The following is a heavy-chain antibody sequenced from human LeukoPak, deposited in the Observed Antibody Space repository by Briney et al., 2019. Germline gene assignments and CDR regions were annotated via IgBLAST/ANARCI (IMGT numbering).Heavy chain of an antibody. V-gene: IGHV4-34*01. CDR1: GGSFSGYY. CDR2: INHSGST. J-gene: IGHJ6*03. Sequence: PSETLSLTCAVYGGSFSGYYWSWIRQPPGKGLEWIGEINHSGSTNYNPSLKSRVTISVDTSKNQFSLELSSVTAADTAVYYCASTEDYSYGSDYYYYMDVWGKGTTVTISS. D-gene: IGHD5-18*01. CDR3: ASTEDYSYGSDYYYYMDV.